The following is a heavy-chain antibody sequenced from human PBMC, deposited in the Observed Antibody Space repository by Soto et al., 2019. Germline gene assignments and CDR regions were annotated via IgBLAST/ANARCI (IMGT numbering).Heavy chain of an antibody. J-gene: IGHJ5*02. CDR3: ARDLDDILTGPNFDP. CDR1: GYTFTSYG. CDR2: ISAYNGST. D-gene: IGHD3-9*01. Sequence: ASVKVSCKASGYTFTSYGISWVRQAPGQGLEWMGWISAYNGSTSYAQKFQGRVTMTRDTSTSTVYMELSSLRSEDAAVYFCARDLDDILTGPNFDPWGQGTLVTVSS. V-gene: IGHV1-18*01.